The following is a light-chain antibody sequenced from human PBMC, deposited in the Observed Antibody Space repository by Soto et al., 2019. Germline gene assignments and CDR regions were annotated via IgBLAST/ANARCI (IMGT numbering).Light chain of an antibody. Sequence: QSVLTQPASVSGSPGQSITISCTGTGSDVGGYNYVSWYQQHPGKAPKLMIYEVSNRPSGVSNRFSGSKSGNTASLTISGLQAEDEADYYCSSYTSSSTLWVFGGGTQLTVL. CDR3: SSYTSSSTLWV. J-gene: IGLJ3*02. CDR1: GSDVGGYNY. V-gene: IGLV2-14*01. CDR2: EVS.